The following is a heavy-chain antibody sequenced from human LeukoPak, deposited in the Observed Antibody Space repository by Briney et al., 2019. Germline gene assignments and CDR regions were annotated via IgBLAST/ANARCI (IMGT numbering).Heavy chain of an antibody. CDR2: ISGSGGST. D-gene: IGHD3-22*01. CDR1: GFTFSSYA. V-gene: IGHV3-23*01. J-gene: IGHJ4*02. CDR3: AKLDDSSGYSPY. Sequence: PGGSLRLSCVASGFTFSSYAMGWVRQAPGKGLEWVSAISGSGGSTYYADSVKGRFTISRDNSKNTLYLQMNSLRAEDTAVYYCAKLDDSSGYSPYWGQGTLVTVSS.